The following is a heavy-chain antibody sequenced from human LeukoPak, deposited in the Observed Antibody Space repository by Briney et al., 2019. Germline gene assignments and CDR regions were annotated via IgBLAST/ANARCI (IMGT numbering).Heavy chain of an antibody. CDR1: GGSFSGYY. Sequence: SETLSLTCAVYGGSFSGYYWSWIRQPPGKGLEWIGEISHSGSTNYNPSLKSRVTISVDTSKNQFSLKLSSVTAADTAVYYCGGGWLNLDYWGQGTLVTVSS. CDR2: ISHSGST. V-gene: IGHV4-34*01. J-gene: IGHJ4*02. CDR3: GGGWLNLDY. D-gene: IGHD6-19*01.